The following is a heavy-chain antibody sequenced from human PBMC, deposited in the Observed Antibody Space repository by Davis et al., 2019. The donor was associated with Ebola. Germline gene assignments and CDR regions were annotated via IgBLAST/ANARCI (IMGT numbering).Heavy chain of an antibody. D-gene: IGHD6-13*01. CDR2: IKSRSDGGTT. V-gene: IGHV3-15*01. CDR1: AFSVKNVW. J-gene: IGHJ4*02. CDR3: TTDRGIAVRPLFDS. Sequence: GESLKISCTASAFSVKNVWMGWVRQAPGKGLEWVARIKSRSDGGTTDHAAPVRGRFSISRDESRNTLYLQMNSLRTEDTAVYFCTTDRGIAVRPLFDSWGQGTLVTVSS.